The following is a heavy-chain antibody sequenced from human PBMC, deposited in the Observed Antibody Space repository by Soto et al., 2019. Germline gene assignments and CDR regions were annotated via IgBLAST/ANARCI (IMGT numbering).Heavy chain of an antibody. CDR2: ISYDGSNK. D-gene: IGHD6-13*01. V-gene: IGHV3-30*18. CDR3: AKGGSSWYLHH. Sequence: QVQLLESGGGVVQPGRSLRLSCAASGFTFSSYGMHWVRQAPGKGLEWVAVISYDGSNKYYADSVKGRFNISRDNSKNALYLQMNSLSGEDTDVYYCAKGGSSWYLHHWGQGTLVTVSS. J-gene: IGHJ1*01. CDR1: GFTFSSYG.